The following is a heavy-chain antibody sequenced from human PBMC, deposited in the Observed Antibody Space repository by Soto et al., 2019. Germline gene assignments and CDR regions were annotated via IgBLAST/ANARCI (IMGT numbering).Heavy chain of an antibody. Sequence: QVQLVQSGAEVKKPGSSVKVSCKASGGTFSSYAISWVRQAPGQGLEWMGGIIPIFGTANYAQKFQGRVTITVDESTSTAYMELSSLRSEDTAVYYCARARWSTGLYTSFDYWGQGTLVTVSS. CDR2: IIPIFGTA. V-gene: IGHV1-69*12. J-gene: IGHJ4*02. CDR3: ARARWSTGLYTSFDY. CDR1: GGTFSSYA. D-gene: IGHD6-19*01.